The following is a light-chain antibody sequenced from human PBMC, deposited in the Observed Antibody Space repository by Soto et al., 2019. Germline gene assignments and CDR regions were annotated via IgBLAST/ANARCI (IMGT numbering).Light chain of an antibody. J-gene: IGKJ1*01. Sequence: EIVLTQSPGTLSLSPGEGATLSCRASQSVGSSYLAWYQQRPGQAPRLLITGASNRATGVADRFSGSGSGTDFTLTISRLEPEDFAVYYCQQYGSSGTFGQGTKVDI. CDR1: QSVGSSY. CDR3: QQYGSSGT. V-gene: IGKV3-20*01. CDR2: GAS.